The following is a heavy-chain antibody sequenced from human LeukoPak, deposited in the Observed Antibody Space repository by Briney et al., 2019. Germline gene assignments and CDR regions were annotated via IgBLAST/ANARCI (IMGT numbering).Heavy chain of an antibody. J-gene: IGHJ4*02. CDR1: GGSFSGYY. CDR2: INHSGST. D-gene: IGHD6-19*01. Sequence: SETLSFTCAVYGGSFSGYYWSWLRQPPGKGLAWIGEINHSGSTNYNPSLKSQVTISVDTSKNQFSRRLSSGTAADTAVYYCARVRSSGDNEDWGQGTLVTVSS. V-gene: IGHV4-34*01. CDR3: ARVRSSGDNED.